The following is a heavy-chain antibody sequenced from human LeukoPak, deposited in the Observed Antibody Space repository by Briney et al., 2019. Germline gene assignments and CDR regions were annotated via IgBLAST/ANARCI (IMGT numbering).Heavy chain of an antibody. Sequence: SETLSLTCTVSGGSISSYYWSWIRQPAGKGLEWIGRIYTSGSTNYNPSLKSRVTMSVDTSKNQFSLKLSSVTAADTAVYYCAKDSAAGLYFDYWGQGTLVTVSP. CDR3: AKDSAAGLYFDY. J-gene: IGHJ4*02. D-gene: IGHD6-13*01. V-gene: IGHV4-4*07. CDR2: IYTSGST. CDR1: GGSISSYY.